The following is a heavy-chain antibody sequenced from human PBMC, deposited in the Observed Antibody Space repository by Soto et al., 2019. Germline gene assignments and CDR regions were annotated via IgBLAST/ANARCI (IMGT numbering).Heavy chain of an antibody. J-gene: IGHJ5*02. CDR3: ARGPIVYDFWSGYNWFDP. V-gene: IGHV6-1*01. CDR1: GDSVSSNSAA. Sequence: SQTLSLTCAISGDSVSSNSAAWNWIRHSPSRGLEWLGRTYYRSKWYNDYAVSVKSRLTINPDTSKNQFSLQLNSVTPEDTAVYYCARGPIVYDFWSGYNWFDPWGQGTLVTVSS. CDR2: TYYRSKWYN. D-gene: IGHD3-3*01.